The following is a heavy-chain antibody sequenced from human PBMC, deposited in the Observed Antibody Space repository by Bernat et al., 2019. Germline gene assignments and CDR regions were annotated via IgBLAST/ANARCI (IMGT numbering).Heavy chain of an antibody. J-gene: IGHJ4*02. CDR2: IYYSGST. CDR3: ARQSRKSIAARPNLDY. CDR1: GGPISSSSYY. D-gene: IGHD6-6*01. Sequence: QLQLQESGPGLVKPSETLSLTCTVSGGPISSSSYYWGWIRQPPGKGLEWIGSIYYSGSTYYNPSLKSRFTISVDTSKNQFSLKLSSVTAADTAVYYCARQSRKSIAARPNLDYWGQGTLVTVSS. V-gene: IGHV4-39*01.